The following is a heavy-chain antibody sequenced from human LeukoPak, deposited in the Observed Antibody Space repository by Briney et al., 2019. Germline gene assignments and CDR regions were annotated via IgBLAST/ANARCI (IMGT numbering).Heavy chain of an antibody. CDR2: INHSGST. Sequence: SETLSLTCAVYGGSFSGYYWSWIRQPPGKGLEWIGEINHSGSTNYNPSLKSRVTISVDTSKNQFSLKLSSVTAADTAVYYCARHIVVVVAAKVWFDPWGRGTLVTVSS. D-gene: IGHD2-15*01. J-gene: IGHJ5*02. CDR1: GGSFSGYY. V-gene: IGHV4-34*01. CDR3: ARHIVVVVAAKVWFDP.